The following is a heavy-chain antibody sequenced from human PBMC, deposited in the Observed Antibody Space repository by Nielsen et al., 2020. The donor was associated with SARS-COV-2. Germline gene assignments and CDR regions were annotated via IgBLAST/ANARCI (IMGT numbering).Heavy chain of an antibody. J-gene: IGHJ6*02. CDR1: GGSISSGGYY. Sequence: SETLSLTCTVSGGSISSGGYYWSWIRQHPGKGLEWIGYIYYSGSTYYNPSLKSRVTISVDTSKNQFSLKLSSVTAADTAVYYCARCSGELFYGMDVWGQGTTVTVSS. CDR3: ARCSGELFYGMDV. D-gene: IGHD3-16*01. CDR2: IYYSGST. V-gene: IGHV4-30-4*08.